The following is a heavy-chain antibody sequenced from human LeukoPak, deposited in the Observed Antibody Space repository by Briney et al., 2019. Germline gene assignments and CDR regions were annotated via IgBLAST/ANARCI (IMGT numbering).Heavy chain of an antibody. CDR1: GFTFSSYG. CDR2: IRYDGSNK. D-gene: IGHD3-22*01. J-gene: IGHJ4*02. V-gene: IGHV3-30*02. CDR3: AKDPTHYRVWDYYETIGLSY. Sequence: GGSLRLSCAASGFTFSSYGMHWVRQAPGKGLEWVSFIRYDGSNKYYADSVKGRFTISRDNSKNTLNLQMNSLRAEDTAVYYCAKDPTHYRVWDYYETIGLSYWGQGTLVTVSS.